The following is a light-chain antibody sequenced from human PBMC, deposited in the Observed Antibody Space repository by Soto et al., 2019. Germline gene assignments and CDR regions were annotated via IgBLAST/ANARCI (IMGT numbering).Light chain of an antibody. CDR3: HSYDSSLSHVV. CDR1: SSNIGAGYD. Sequence: QSVLTQPPSVSGAPGQRVTISCTGSSSNIGAGYDVHWYLQLPGTAPKLLIYGNTNRPSGVPDRFSGSKSGTSASLAITGLQAEDEADYYCHSYDSSLSHVVFGGGTKLTVL. V-gene: IGLV1-40*01. J-gene: IGLJ2*01. CDR2: GNT.